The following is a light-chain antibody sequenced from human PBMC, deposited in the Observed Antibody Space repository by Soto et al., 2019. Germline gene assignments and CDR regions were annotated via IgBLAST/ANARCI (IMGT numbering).Light chain of an antibody. CDR1: SSDVGGYNY. Sequence: QSALTQPPSASGSPGQSVTISCTGTSSDVGGYNYVSWYQQHPGKAPKLMIYEVSKRPSGVPDRFSGSKSGNTASLTVSGLQAEDEADYYCSSYAGSIYVFGTGTKLTFL. CDR3: SSYAGSIYV. V-gene: IGLV2-8*01. J-gene: IGLJ1*01. CDR2: EVS.